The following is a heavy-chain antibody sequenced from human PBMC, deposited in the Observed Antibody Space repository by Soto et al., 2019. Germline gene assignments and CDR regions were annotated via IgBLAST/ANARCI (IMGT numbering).Heavy chain of an antibody. D-gene: IGHD6-13*01. J-gene: IGHJ3*02. CDR2: IYPGDSDT. Sequence: PGESLKISCKGSGYSFTSYWIGWVRQMSGKGLEWMGIIYPGDSDTRYSPSFQGQVNISADKSISTAYLQWSSLKASDTAMYYCARRDSSSWYDAFDIWGQGTMVTVSS. CDR1: GYSFTSYW. CDR3: ARRDSSSWYDAFDI. V-gene: IGHV5-51*01.